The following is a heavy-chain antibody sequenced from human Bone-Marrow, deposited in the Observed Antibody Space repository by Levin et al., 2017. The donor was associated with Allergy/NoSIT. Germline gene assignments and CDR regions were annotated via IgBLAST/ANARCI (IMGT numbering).Heavy chain of an antibody. D-gene: IGHD3-3*01. Sequence: GGSLRLSCAASGFTFSSYGMHWVRQAPGKGLEWVAVIWYDGSNKYYADSVKGRFTISRDNSKNTLYLQMNSLRAEDTAVYYCARDHDFWSGDYYFDYWGQGTLVTVSS. CDR1: GFTFSSYG. V-gene: IGHV3-33*01. CDR2: IWYDGSNK. J-gene: IGHJ4*02. CDR3: ARDHDFWSGDYYFDY.